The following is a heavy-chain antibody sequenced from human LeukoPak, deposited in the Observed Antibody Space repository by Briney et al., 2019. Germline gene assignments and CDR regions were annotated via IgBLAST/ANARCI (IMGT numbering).Heavy chain of an antibody. CDR3: ARDFPPGYSGYPGAFDI. D-gene: IGHD5-12*01. CDR2: IYTSGST. V-gene: IGHV4-4*07. Sequence: PSETLSLTCTVSGGSISSYYWSWIRQPAGKGLEWIGRIYTSGSTNYNPSLKSRVTMSVDTSKNQFSLKLSSVTAADTAVYYCARDFPPGYSGYPGAFDIWGQGTMVTVSS. J-gene: IGHJ3*02. CDR1: GGSISSYY.